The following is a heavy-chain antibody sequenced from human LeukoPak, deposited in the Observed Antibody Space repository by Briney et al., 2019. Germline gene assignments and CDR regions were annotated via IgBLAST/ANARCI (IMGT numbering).Heavy chain of an antibody. CDR1: GGSISSGLYS. D-gene: IGHD3-22*01. V-gene: IGHV4-30-2*02. Sequence: SETLSLTCDVSGGSISSGLYSWSWIRQPLGKGLEWIGYIYHTGSTYYNPSLKSRVTISVDTSKNQFSLKLSSVTAADTAVYYCARYYYDSSGYYYVLDYWGQGTLVTVSS. CDR3: ARYYYDSSGYYYVLDY. J-gene: IGHJ4*02. CDR2: IYHTGST.